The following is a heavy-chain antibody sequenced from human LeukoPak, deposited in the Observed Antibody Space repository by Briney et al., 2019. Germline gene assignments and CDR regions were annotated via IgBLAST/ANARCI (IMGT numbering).Heavy chain of an antibody. J-gene: IGHJ4*02. CDR3: ARLSGDNSGLWVGYFDY. CDR1: GGSISSSSYY. V-gene: IGHV4-39*01. CDR2: IYYSGST. D-gene: IGHD5-12*01. Sequence: PSETLSLTCTVSGGSISSSSYYWGWIRQPPGKGLEWIGGIYYSGSTYYNPSLKSRVTISVDTSKNQFSLKLTSVTATDTAVYYCARLSGDNSGLWVGYFDYWGQGTLVTVSS.